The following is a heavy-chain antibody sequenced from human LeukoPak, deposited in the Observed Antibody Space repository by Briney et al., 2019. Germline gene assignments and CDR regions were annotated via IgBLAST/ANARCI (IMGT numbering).Heavy chain of an antibody. D-gene: IGHD5-18*01. CDR1: GFIFSSYS. CDR2: IGSRSSPI. V-gene: IGHV3-48*01. Sequence: GGSLRLSCAASGFIFSSYSMNWVRQAPGKGLEWVSYIGSRSSPIYYADSVKGRFTISRDNAKNSLYLQMNSLRAEDTAVYYCARSVDTAMTNDYWGQGTLVTVSS. CDR3: ARSVDTAMTNDY. J-gene: IGHJ4*02.